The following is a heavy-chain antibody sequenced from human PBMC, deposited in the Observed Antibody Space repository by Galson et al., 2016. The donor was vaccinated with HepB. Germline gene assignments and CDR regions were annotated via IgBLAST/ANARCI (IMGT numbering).Heavy chain of an antibody. CDR3: ARDDYFRLGY. Sequence: SLRLSCAASGFTFNNYPMNWVRQAPGKGLEWVSTVNGGGDNKYYVDSVKGRFTISRDNAKNSLYLEMNSLRDEDTAVYYCARDDYFRLGYWGQGTLVTVSS. D-gene: IGHD3-16*01. CDR2: VNGGGDNK. V-gene: IGHV3-48*02. J-gene: IGHJ4*02. CDR1: GFTFNNYP.